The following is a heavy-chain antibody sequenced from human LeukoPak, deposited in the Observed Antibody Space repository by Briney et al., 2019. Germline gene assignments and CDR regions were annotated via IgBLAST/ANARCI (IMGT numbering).Heavy chain of an antibody. J-gene: IGHJ4*02. V-gene: IGHV4-34*01. CDR3: ASVRANDILTGYYSADVDY. CDR2: INHSGST. D-gene: IGHD3-9*01. Sequence: PSETLSLPRAVYGGSFSGYYWSWLRQPPGKGLAWIGEINHSGSTNYNPSLKSRVTISVDTSKNQFSLKLSSVTAADTAVYYCASVRANDILTGYYSADVDYWGQGTLVTVSS. CDR1: GGSFSGYY.